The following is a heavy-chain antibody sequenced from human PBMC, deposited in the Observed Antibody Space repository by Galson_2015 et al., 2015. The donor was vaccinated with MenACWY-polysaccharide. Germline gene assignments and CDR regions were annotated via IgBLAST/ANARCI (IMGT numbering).Heavy chain of an antibody. CDR2: IKQDGGEK. V-gene: IGHV3-7*01. CDR1: GFTFSSYW. Sequence: SLRLSCAASGFTFSSYWMTWVRQAPGKGLEWVANIKQDGGEKYYVDSVKGRFAISRDNAKNSLFLQLNSLRAEDTAVYYCARNLGLIFGEDFWGQGTLVTVSS. J-gene: IGHJ4*02. D-gene: IGHD3-3*01. CDR3: ARNLGLIFGEDF.